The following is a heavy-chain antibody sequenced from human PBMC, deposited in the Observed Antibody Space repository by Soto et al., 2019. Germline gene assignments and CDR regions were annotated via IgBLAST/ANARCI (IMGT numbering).Heavy chain of an antibody. CDR1: TPTVSLYG. J-gene: IGHJ5*01. V-gene: IGHV3-30*03. CDR3: ARDIWSGNYKWFDS. Sequence: PGGSLRLSCAASTPTVSLYGIQWVRQAPGKGLDWVAFLSNDGGTQYYADSVKGRFSISRDNSMNTVDLHMNSLRAEDTAIYYCARDIWSGNYKWFDSWGQGTLVTAPQ. D-gene: IGHD3-3*01. CDR2: LSNDGGTQ.